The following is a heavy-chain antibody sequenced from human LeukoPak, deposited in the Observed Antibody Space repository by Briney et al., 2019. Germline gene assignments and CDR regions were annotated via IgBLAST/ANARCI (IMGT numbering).Heavy chain of an antibody. Sequence: SETLSLTRTVSGGSISSGDYYWSWIRQPPGKGLEWIGYIYYSGSTYYNPSLKSRVTISVDTSKNQFSLKLSSVTAADTAVYYCARLCSGGSCYWGFDYWGQGTLVTVSS. CDR1: GGSISSGDYY. V-gene: IGHV4-30-4*01. D-gene: IGHD2-15*01. J-gene: IGHJ4*02. CDR2: IYYSGST. CDR3: ARLCSGGSCYWGFDY.